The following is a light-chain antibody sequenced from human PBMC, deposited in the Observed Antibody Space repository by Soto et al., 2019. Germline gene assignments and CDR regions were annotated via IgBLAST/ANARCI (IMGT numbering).Light chain of an antibody. CDR2: EVS. CDR3: CSYAGSSTFRV. CDR1: SSDVGSYNL. Sequence: QSALTQPASVSGSPGQSITISCTGTSSDVGSYNLVSWYQQHPGKAPKLMIYEVSKRPSGVSNRFSGSKSGNTASLTISGLQAEDEVDYYCCSYAGSSTFRVFGGGPTLTVL. J-gene: IGLJ3*02. V-gene: IGLV2-23*02.